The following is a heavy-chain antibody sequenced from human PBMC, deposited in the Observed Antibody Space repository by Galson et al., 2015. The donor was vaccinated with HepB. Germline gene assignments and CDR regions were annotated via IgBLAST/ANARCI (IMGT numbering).Heavy chain of an antibody. CDR2: IYDNDTT. CDR1: GGSITSYY. Sequence: SETLSLTCTVSGGSITSYYWNWIRQPPGKGLEWVAYIYDNDTTNYHPSLKNRVTVSVDTSKNQVSLKLTSVTAADTAVYYCARAAHPLYFFDYCGQGTLVTVSS. CDR3: ARAAHPLYFFDY. J-gene: IGHJ4*02. V-gene: IGHV4-59*01.